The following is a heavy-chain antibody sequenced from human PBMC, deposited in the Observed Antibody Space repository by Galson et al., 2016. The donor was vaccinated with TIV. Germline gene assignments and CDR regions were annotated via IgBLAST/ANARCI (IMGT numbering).Heavy chain of an antibody. J-gene: IGHJ4*02. CDR1: GLIFSSSA. CDR3: ARPASLGYFDWLPPDS. Sequence: SLRLSCAGSGLIFSSSAVHWVRQAPGKGLEWLAIISYDGSHKNYGDSVKGRFTVSRDNSENKVFLQMNNLRSDDTAVYYCARPASLGYFDWLPPDSWGQGTLVTVSS. CDR2: ISYDGSHK. V-gene: IGHV3-30*04. D-gene: IGHD3-9*01.